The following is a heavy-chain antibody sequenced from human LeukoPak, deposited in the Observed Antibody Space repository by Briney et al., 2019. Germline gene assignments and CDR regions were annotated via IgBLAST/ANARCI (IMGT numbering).Heavy chain of an antibody. CDR2: MYYSGST. CDR1: GGSISSGDYY. V-gene: IGHV4-30-4*01. J-gene: IGHJ5*02. D-gene: IGHD3-22*01. CDR3: ARPYYYDSRIDP. Sequence: SETLSLTCTVSGGSISSGDYYWSWIRQPPGKGLEWIAYMYYSGSTYYNPSLKSRVTMSADTSKNQLSLKLSSVTAADTAVDYCARPYYYDSRIDPWGQGILVTVSS.